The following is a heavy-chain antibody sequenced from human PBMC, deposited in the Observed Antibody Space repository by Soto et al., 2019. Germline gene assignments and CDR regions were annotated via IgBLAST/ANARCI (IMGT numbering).Heavy chain of an antibody. CDR2: ISWNTGSI. V-gene: IGHV3-9*01. CDR3: SKGRGSFGSVTFYLAVDY. D-gene: IGHD3-10*01. CDR1: GFTFDDYA. Sequence: EVQLVESGGGLVQPGRSLRLSCAASGFTFDDYAMHWVRQAPGKGLEWVSGISWNTGSIGYADSVKGGFSISRDNARNSLYLQRNSLRPEDTALYYCSKGRGSFGSVTFYLAVDYWGQGTLVTVSS. J-gene: IGHJ4*02.